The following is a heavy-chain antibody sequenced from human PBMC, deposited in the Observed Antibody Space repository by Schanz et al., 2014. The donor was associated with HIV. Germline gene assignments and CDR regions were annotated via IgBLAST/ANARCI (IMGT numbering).Heavy chain of an antibody. CDR1: GFTFSTYA. CDR2: ISGSGGST. V-gene: IGHV3-23*04. J-gene: IGHJ4*02. CDR3: VKRGSEASSNTWFADS. D-gene: IGHD3-10*01. Sequence: EVQLVESGGGLFQPGGSLRLSCAASGFTFSTYAMTWVRQAPGKGLEWVSSISGSGGSTYYADSVKGRFTISRGNSKNTLYLQMNSLGVDDSAIYYCVKRGSEASSNTWFADSWGQGTLVTVSS.